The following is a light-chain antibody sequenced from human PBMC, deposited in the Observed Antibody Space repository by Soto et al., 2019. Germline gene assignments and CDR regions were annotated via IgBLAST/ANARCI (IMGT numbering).Light chain of an antibody. V-gene: IGKV3-20*01. CDR2: GAS. CDR1: QSVSSSY. Sequence: IVLMQSRGALSFSPGERATLSCRPSQSVSSSYLAWYQQKPGQAPRLLIYGASSRATGIPDRFSGSGSGTDFTLTIIRLEPEDFAVYYCQQYGSSPETFGQGTKVDIK. J-gene: IGKJ1*01. CDR3: QQYGSSPET.